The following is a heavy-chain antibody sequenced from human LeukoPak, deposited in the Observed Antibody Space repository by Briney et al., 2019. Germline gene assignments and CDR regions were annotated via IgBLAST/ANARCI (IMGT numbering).Heavy chain of an antibody. Sequence: PGGSLRLSCAASGFTFSSYAMHWVRQAPGKGLEWVAVISYDGSNKYYADSVKGRFTISRDNTKNTVYLQINSLRAEDTAVYYCARESTYIWGQGTMVTVSS. V-gene: IGHV3-30-3*01. J-gene: IGHJ3*02. CDR1: GFTFSSYA. CDR3: ARESTYI. CDR2: ISYDGSNK.